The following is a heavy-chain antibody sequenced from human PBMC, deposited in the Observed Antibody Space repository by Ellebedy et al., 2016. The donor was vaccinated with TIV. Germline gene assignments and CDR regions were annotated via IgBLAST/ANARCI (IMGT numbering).Heavy chain of an antibody. J-gene: IGHJ3*02. Sequence: GESLKISCAASGFTFSSYWMSWVRQAPGKGLEWVANIKQDGSEKYYVDSVKGRFTISRDNAKNSLYLQMNSLRAEDTAVYYCARDWDTAMVNAFDIWGQGTMVTVSS. D-gene: IGHD5-18*01. V-gene: IGHV3-7*01. CDR1: GFTFSSYW. CDR2: IKQDGSEK. CDR3: ARDWDTAMVNAFDI.